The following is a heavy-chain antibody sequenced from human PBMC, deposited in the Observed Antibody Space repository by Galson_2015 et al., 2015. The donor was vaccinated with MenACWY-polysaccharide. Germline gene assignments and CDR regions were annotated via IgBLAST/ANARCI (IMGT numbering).Heavy chain of an antibody. V-gene: IGHV3-23*01. CDR2: SGSGGGL. CDR3: AKVGPRSSWTMGLDY. CDR1: GFKFSNYW. Sequence: SLRLSCAVSGFKFSNYWMTWVRQAPGRGLEWVSGSGSGGGLYYADSVKGRFTVSRDNSKNTLYLQMNNLRAEDTAVYYCAKVGPRSSWTMGLDYWGQGTLITVSS. J-gene: IGHJ4*02. D-gene: IGHD6-13*01.